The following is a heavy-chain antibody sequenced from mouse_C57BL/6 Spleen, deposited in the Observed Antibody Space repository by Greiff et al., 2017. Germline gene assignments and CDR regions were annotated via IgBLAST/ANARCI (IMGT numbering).Heavy chain of an antibody. D-gene: IGHD1-1*01. V-gene: IGHV1-78*01. CDR1: GFTFTDHT. CDR2: VYPRVGST. J-gene: IGHJ2*01. Sequence: QVQLQQSDAELVKPGASVKISCTVSGFTFTDHTIHWMKQRPEQGLEWIGYVYPRVGSTKYNEKFKGKATLTADKSSNTADLQLTSQTSKYSAVYICARGNDSSSCAHVEYWGQGTTVTFAS. CDR3: ARGNDSSSCAHVEY.